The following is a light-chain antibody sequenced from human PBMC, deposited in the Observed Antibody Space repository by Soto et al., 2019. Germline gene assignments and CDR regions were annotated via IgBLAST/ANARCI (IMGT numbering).Light chain of an antibody. CDR2: GAS. CDR3: QQYGSSPGT. V-gene: IGKV3-20*01. Sequence: EIVLTQSPGTLSLSPGERATLSCRASQSVSSSYLAWYQQKPGQAPRLLIYGASSRATGIPDRFSGSGSGTDFTLTISRLEPEDVGVYYCQQYGSSPGTFGQGTKVDIK. CDR1: QSVSSSY. J-gene: IGKJ1*01.